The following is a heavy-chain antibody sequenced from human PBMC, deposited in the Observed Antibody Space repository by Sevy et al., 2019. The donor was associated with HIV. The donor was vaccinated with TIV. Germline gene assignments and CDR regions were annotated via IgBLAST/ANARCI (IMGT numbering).Heavy chain of an antibody. V-gene: IGHV3-30*03. Sequence: GGSLRLSCAASGFTFSSYGMHWVRQAPGKGLEWVAVISYDGSNKYYADSLKGRFTISRDNSKNTLYLQMNSLRAEDTAVYYCASDLTGTTYFDYWGQGTLVTVSS. CDR2: ISYDGSNK. CDR1: GFTFSSYG. CDR3: ASDLTGTTYFDY. J-gene: IGHJ4*02. D-gene: IGHD1-7*01.